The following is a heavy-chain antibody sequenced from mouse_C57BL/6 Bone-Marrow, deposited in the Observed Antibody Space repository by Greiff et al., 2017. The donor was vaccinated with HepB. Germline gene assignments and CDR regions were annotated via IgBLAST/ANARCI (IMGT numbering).Heavy chain of an antibody. CDR2: IDPENGDT. CDR3: TLGRGGAMDY. D-gene: IGHD4-1*01. J-gene: IGHJ4*01. Sequence: VQLHQSGAELVRPGASVKLSCTASGFNIKDDYMHWVKQRPEQGLEWIGWIDPENGDTEYASKFQGKATITADTSSNTAYLQLSSLTSEDTAVYYCTLGRGGAMDYWGQGTSVTVSS. V-gene: IGHV14-4*01. CDR1: GFNIKDDY.